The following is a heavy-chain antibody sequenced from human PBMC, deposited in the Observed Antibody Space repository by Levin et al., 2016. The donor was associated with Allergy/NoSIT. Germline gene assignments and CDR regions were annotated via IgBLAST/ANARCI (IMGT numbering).Heavy chain of an antibody. V-gene: IGHV3-48*03. CDR3: ASGYSSSWYEFTTYYYYGMDV. D-gene: IGHD6-13*01. CDR2: ISSSGSTI. Sequence: WIRQPPGKGLEWVSYISSSGSTIYYADSVKGRFTISRDNAKNSLYLQMNSLRAEDTAVYYCASGYSSSWYEFTTYYYYGMDVWGQGTTVTVSS. J-gene: IGHJ6*02.